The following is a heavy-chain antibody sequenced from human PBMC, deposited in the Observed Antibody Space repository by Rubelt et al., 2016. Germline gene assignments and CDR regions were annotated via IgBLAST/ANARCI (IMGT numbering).Heavy chain of an antibody. CDR3: ARRRGYGDYLDY. CDR1: GFSLTTSGLG. J-gene: IGHJ4*01. Sequence: QITLKESGPTLVKPTQTLTLTCTFSGFSLTTSGLGVGWIRQPPGKALEWVALIYWDDDIRYSPSLQNRLTITKDTSENQVVLTMTDLGPVETGTYSFARRRGYGDYLDYWGNGTLVTVSS. D-gene: IGHD4-17*01. CDR2: IYWDDDI. V-gene: IGHV2-5*02.